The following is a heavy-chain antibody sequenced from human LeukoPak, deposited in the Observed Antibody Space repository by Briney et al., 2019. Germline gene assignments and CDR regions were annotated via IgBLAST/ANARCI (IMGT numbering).Heavy chain of an antibody. J-gene: IGHJ4*02. CDR3: AYRGSVWYHFDY. D-gene: IGHD6-19*01. CDR2: ISGSGGGT. CDR1: GFTFSSYA. Sequence: PGGSLRLSCAASGFTFSSYAMSWIRQAPGKGLEWVSTISGSGGGTYYADSVKGRFTISRDNSRDTLYLQMNSLRAEDTAVYYCAYRGSVWYHFDYWGQGTLVTVSS. V-gene: IGHV3-23*01.